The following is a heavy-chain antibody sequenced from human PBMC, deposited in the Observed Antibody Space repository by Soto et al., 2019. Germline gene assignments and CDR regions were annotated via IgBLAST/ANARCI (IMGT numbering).Heavy chain of an antibody. CDR2: INHSGST. Sequence: SETLCLTCAVYGGSFSGYYWSWIRQPPGKGLEWIGEINHSGSTNYNPSLKSRVTISVDTSKNQFSLKLSSVTAADTAVYYCARGPLLRGYYYYGMDVWGQGTTVTVSS. J-gene: IGHJ6*02. CDR1: GGSFSGYY. CDR3: ARGPLLRGYYYYGMDV. D-gene: IGHD4-17*01. V-gene: IGHV4-34*01.